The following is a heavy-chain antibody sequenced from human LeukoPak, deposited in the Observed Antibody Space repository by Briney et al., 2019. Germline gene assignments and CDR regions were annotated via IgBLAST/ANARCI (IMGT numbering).Heavy chain of an antibody. CDR1: GYTFTSYD. V-gene: IGHV1-8*01. CDR2: MNPNSGNT. D-gene: IGHD2-15*01. CDR3: ARARRYCSGGSCYFFNY. J-gene: IGHJ4*02. Sequence: ASVKVSCKASGYTFTSYDINWVRQATGQGLEWMGWMNPNSGNTGYAQKFQGRVTMTRNTPISTAYMELSSLRSEDTAVYYCARARRYCSGGSCYFFNYWGQGTLVTVSS.